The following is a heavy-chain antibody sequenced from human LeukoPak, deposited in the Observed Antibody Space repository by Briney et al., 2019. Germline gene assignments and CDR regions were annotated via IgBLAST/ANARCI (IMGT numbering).Heavy chain of an antibody. Sequence: GGSLRLSCAASGFTFSSYWMHWVRQAPGKGLVWVSRINSDGSSTSYADSVKGRCTISRDNSKNTLYLQMNSLRAEDTAVYYCARNMVRGYEDAFDIWGQGTMVTVSS. D-gene: IGHD3-10*01. CDR3: ARNMVRGYEDAFDI. J-gene: IGHJ3*02. CDR2: INSDGSST. V-gene: IGHV3-74*01. CDR1: GFTFSSYW.